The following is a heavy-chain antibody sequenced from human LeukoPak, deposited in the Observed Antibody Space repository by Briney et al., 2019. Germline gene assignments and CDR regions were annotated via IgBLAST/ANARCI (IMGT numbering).Heavy chain of an antibody. D-gene: IGHD6-19*01. CDR2: INPSGGST. CDR3: ARDLTGGWPDY. J-gene: IGHJ4*02. Sequence: ASVKVSCKASGYTFTSYYMHWVRQAPGQGLEWMGLINPSGGSTSYAQKFQGRVTMTRDTSTSTVYMELSSLRSEDTAVYYCARDLTGGWPDYWGQGTLVTVSS. V-gene: IGHV1-46*01. CDR1: GYTFTSYY.